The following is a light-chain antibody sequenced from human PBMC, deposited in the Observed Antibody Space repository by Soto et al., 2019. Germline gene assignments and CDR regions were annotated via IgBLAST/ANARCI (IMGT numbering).Light chain of an antibody. CDR2: EVT. J-gene: IGLJ1*01. CDR1: RSDVGTYNL. Sequence: QSALTQPASVSGSPEQSITISCTGSRSDVGTYNLVSWYQQHPGEAPKLMIYEVTKRPSGVSNRFSGSKSGNTASLIISGLQAEDEADYYCCSYAGSSYVFGTGTKVTVL. CDR3: CSYAGSSYV. V-gene: IGLV2-23*02.